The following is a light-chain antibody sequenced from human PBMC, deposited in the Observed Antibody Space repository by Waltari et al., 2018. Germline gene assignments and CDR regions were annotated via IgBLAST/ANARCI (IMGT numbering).Light chain of an antibody. V-gene: IGKV3-15*01. CDR1: QSVSGN. J-gene: IGKJ2*01. Sequence: EIVMTQSPATLSVSPGESATLSCRASQSVSGNLAWYQQKPVQAPRLLIYGASTRATGIPARFSASGSGTEFTLTISRLEPEDFAVYYCQQYSSSPYTFGQGTKLEIK. CDR2: GAS. CDR3: QQYSSSPYT.